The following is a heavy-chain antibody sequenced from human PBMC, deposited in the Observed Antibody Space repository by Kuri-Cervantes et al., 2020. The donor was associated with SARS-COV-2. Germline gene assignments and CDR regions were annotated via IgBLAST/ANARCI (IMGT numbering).Heavy chain of an antibody. CDR3: ARVPGGYSYGPFDY. J-gene: IGHJ4*02. CDR2: IYTSGST. Sequence: SETLSLTCTVSGGSISSYYWSWIRQPAGKGLEWIGRIYTSGSTNYNPSLKSRVTMSVDTSKNQLSLKLSSVTAADTAVYYCARVPGGYSYGPFDYWGQGTLVTVSS. D-gene: IGHD5-18*01. CDR1: GGSISSYY. V-gene: IGHV4-4*07.